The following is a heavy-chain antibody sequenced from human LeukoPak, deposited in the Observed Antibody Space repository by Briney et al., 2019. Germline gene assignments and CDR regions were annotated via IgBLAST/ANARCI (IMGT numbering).Heavy chain of an antibody. V-gene: IGHV4-4*07. CDR3: ARGIGIAVAGEGLYYFDY. J-gene: IGHJ4*02. CDR2: IYSSGRT. CDR1: GGSISSYY. Sequence: SETLSLTCTVSGGSISSYYWSWVRQPAGKGLEWIGRIYSSGRTNYNPSLTSRVTMSVDTSKNQFSLKLSSVTAADTAVYYCARGIGIAVAGEGLYYFDYWGQGTLVTVSS. D-gene: IGHD6-19*01.